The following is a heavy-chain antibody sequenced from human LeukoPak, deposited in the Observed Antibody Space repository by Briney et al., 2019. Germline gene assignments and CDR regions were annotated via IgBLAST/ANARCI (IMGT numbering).Heavy chain of an antibody. J-gene: IGHJ4*02. CDR1: GYTFTSYG. D-gene: IGHD5-18*01. CDR2: ISAYNGNT. V-gene: IGHV1-18*01. CDR3: ARALTQLWSTGDFDY. Sequence: ASVKVSCKASGYTFTSYGISWVRQAPGQGLEWMGWISAYNGNTNYAQKLQGRVTMTTDTSTSTAYMELRSLRSDDTAVYYCARALTQLWSTGDFDYWGQGTLVTVSS.